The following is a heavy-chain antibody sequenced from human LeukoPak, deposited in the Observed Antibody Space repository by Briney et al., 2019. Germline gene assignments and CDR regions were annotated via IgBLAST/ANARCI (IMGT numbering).Heavy chain of an antibody. CDR1: GYTFTSYG. J-gene: IGHJ4*02. CDR2: ISAYNANT. Sequence: ASVKVSCKASGYTFTSYGISWERQAPGQGLEWMGWISAYNANTNYAQKLQGRVTMTTDTSTSTAYMELRSLRSDDTAVYYCAREGVAVAGVYYFDYWGQGTLVTVSS. CDR3: AREGVAVAGVYYFDY. D-gene: IGHD6-19*01. V-gene: IGHV1-18*01.